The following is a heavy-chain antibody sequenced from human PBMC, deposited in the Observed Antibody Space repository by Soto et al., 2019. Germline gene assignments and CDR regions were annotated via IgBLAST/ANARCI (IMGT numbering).Heavy chain of an antibody. CDR1: GYSFTSYW. CDR3: ARHYVAPPNYDILTGYYYEFDP. CDR2: IDPSDSYT. D-gene: IGHD3-9*01. Sequence: GESLTTSCKGSGYSFTSYWIIWVLQMPGKGLEGMGRIDPSDSYTNYSPSFQGHVTISADKSISTAYLQWSSLKASDTAMYYCARHYVAPPNYDILTGYYYEFDPWGQGTMVTVSS. V-gene: IGHV5-10-1*01. J-gene: IGHJ5*02.